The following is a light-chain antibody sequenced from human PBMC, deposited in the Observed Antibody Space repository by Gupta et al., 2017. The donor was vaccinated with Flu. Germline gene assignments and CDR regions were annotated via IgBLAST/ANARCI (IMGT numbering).Light chain of an antibody. CDR2: AAS. Sequence: DIQLTQSPSFLSASVGDRVTITCRASQGINNYLAWYQQKPGKAPKLLIYAASTLQSGVPSRFSGSGSGTEFTLTISSLQPEDFATYSCQQLNTYLWTFGQGTKVEIK. J-gene: IGKJ1*01. V-gene: IGKV1-9*01. CDR3: QQLNTYLWT. CDR1: QGINNY.